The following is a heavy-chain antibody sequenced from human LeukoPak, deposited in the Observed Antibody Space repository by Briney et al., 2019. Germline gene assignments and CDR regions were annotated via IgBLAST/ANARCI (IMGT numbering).Heavy chain of an antibody. CDR2: ISGSGGST. J-gene: IGHJ4*02. CDR1: GFTFSSYA. CDR3: AKFPLASPYSSGLYYFDY. Sequence: GGSLRLSCAASGFTFSSYAMSWVRQAPGKGLEWVSAISGSGGSTYYADSVKGRFTISRDNSKNTLYLQMNSLRAEDTAVYYCAKFPLASPYSSGLYYFDYWGQGTLVTVSS. V-gene: IGHV3-23*01. D-gene: IGHD6-19*01.